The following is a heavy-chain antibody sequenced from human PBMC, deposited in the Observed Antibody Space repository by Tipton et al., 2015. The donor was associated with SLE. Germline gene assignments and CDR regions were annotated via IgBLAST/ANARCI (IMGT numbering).Heavy chain of an antibody. CDR3: ASGGILWYFDL. Sequence: TLSLTCAVSGSSFSSAYYWGWIRQPPGRGLEWIGSVSHTGSTSYNPSLKSRVTISLDTSKNHFSLRLSSVTAADTAVYYCASGGILWYFDLWGRGTLVTVSS. CDR2: VSHTGST. J-gene: IGHJ2*01. V-gene: IGHV4-38-2*01. D-gene: IGHD3-16*01. CDR1: GSSFSSAYY.